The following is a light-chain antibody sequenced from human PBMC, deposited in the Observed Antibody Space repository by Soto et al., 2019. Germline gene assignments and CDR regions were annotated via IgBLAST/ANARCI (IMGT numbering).Light chain of an antibody. Sequence: QSALTQPASVSGSPGQSITISCTGTSSDVGGYNYVSWYQQYPGKAPKLIIYEVSNRPSGVSNRFSGSKSGNTASLTISGLLGEDEADYYRNSYTSSSTVVFGGGTKLTVL. V-gene: IGLV2-14*01. J-gene: IGLJ2*01. CDR3: NSYTSSSTVV. CDR1: SSDVGGYNY. CDR2: EVS.